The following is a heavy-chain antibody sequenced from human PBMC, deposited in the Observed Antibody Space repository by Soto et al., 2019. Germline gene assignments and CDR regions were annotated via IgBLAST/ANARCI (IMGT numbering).Heavy chain of an antibody. CDR1: GFTFSSYG. V-gene: IGHV3-33*01. CDR2: IWYDRSNK. CDR3: ACVDYYDSSGYDTGNY. J-gene: IGHJ4*02. D-gene: IGHD3-22*01. Sequence: GGSLRLSCAASGFTFSSYGMHWVRQAPGKGLEWVAVIWYDRSNKYYADSVKGRFTISRDNSKNTLYLQMNSLRAEDTAVYYCACVDYYDSSGYDTGNYWGQGTLVTVSS.